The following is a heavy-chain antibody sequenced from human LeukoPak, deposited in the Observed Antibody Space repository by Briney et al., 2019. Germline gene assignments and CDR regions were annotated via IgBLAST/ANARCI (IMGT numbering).Heavy chain of an antibody. CDR3: ARQNPGYCSGGSCLFDY. V-gene: IGHV3-23*01. D-gene: IGHD2-15*01. CDR2: ISGSGGST. J-gene: IGHJ4*02. Sequence: PGGSLGLSCAASGFTFSSYAMSWVRQAPGKGLEWVSAISGSGGSTYYADSVKGRFTISRDNSKNTLYLQMNSLRAEDTAVYYCARQNPGYCSGGSCLFDYWGQGTLVTVSS. CDR1: GFTFSSYA.